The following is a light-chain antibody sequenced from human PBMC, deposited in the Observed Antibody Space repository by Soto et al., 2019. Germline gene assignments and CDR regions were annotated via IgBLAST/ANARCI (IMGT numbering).Light chain of an antibody. CDR3: NSYTSGSTPYV. CDR2: EVS. CDR1: SSDVGSYNY. J-gene: IGLJ1*01. V-gene: IGLV2-14*01. Sequence: QSVLTQPASVSGSPGQSITISCTGTSSDVGSYNYVSWYQQHPGKAPKLMIYEVSNRPSGVSHRFSGSKSGNTASLTISGLQAEDEADYYCNSYTSGSTPYVFGTGTKVTVL.